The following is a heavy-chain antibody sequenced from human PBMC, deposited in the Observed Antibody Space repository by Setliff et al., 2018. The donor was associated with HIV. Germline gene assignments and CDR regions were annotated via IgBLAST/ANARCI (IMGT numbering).Heavy chain of an antibody. CDR1: GGSISGSY. D-gene: IGHD3-10*01. CDR3: ARHYFDSGSPFNF. J-gene: IGHJ4*02. CDR2: VYYTGST. Sequence: PSETLSLTCSVSGGSISGSYWRWIRQSPERRLEWIGYVYYTGSTNYNPSLKSRVSISVDTSENSFSLRLSSMTAADTAVYYCARHYFDSGSPFNFWGQGAPVTAPQ. V-gene: IGHV4-59*08.